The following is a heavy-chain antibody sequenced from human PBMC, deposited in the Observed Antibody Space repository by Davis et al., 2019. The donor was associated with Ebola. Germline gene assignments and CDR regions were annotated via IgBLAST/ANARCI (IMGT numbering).Heavy chain of an antibody. CDR3: ARAQFPTTSDH. D-gene: IGHD1-1*01. CDR1: GYTFTHYY. Sequence: ASVKVSCKASGYTFTHYYLHWVRKAPGQGLEWMGRINPNSGGTNYAQKFQGRVTMTRDTSISTAYMELSRLRSDDTAVYYCARAQFPTTSDHWGQGTLVTVSS. CDR2: INPNSGGT. V-gene: IGHV1-2*06. J-gene: IGHJ4*02.